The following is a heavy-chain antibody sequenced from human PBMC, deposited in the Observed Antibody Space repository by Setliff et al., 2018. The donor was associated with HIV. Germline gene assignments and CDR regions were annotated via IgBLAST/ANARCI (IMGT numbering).Heavy chain of an antibody. CDR3: ARDFPSPDYSSSWAHLYYHYGMDV. J-gene: IGHJ6*02. CDR1: GYTFISYA. D-gene: IGHD6-13*01. V-gene: IGHV1-3*01. CDR2: INVGNGKT. Sequence: GASVKVSCKASGYTFISYAIHWVRQAPGQRLEWMGWINVGNGKTKYSQKFQGRVTITRDTSASTAYMEVSSLRSEDTAVYYCARDFPSPDYSSSWAHLYYHYGMDVWGQGTTVTVSS.